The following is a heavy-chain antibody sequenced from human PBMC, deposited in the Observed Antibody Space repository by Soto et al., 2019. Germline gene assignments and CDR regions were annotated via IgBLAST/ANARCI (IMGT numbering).Heavy chain of an antibody. CDR3: ARAAMGGSSWPFDY. Sequence: PSETRSLTCTVSGGSISSSSYYWGWIRQPPGKGLEWIGSIYYSGSTYYNPSLKSRVTISVDKSKNQFSLKLSSVTAADTAVYYCARAAMGGSSWPFDYWGQGTLVTVSS. CDR2: IYYSGST. D-gene: IGHD6-13*01. V-gene: IGHV4-39*07. CDR1: GGSISSSSYY. J-gene: IGHJ4*02.